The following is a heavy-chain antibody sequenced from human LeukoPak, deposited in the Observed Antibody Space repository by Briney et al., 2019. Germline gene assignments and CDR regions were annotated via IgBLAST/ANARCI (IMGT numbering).Heavy chain of an antibody. CDR3: AREPPHHYYDSSGYLNWFDP. J-gene: IGHJ5*02. D-gene: IGHD3-22*01. CDR1: GGSFSGYY. CDR2: INHSGST. V-gene: IGHV4-34*01. Sequence: SETLSLTCAVYGGSFSGYYWSWIRQPPGKGLEWIGEINHSGSTNHNPSLKSRVTISVDTSKNQFSLKLSSVTAADAAVYYCAREPPHHYYDSSGYLNWFDPWGQGTLVTVSS.